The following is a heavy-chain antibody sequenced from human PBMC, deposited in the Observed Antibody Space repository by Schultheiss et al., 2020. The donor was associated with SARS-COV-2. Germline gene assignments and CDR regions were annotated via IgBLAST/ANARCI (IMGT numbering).Heavy chain of an antibody. CDR3: AKATFSADYGDYEVGDFDY. V-gene: IGHV3-23*01. J-gene: IGHJ4*02. CDR1: GFTFSSYA. Sequence: GGSLRLSCAASGFTFSSYAMSWVRQAPGKGLEWVSAISGSGGSTYYADSVKGRFTISRDNSKNTLYLQMNSLRAEDTAVYYCAKATFSADYGDYEVGDFDYWGQGTLVTFSS. CDR2: ISGSGGST. D-gene: IGHD4-17*01.